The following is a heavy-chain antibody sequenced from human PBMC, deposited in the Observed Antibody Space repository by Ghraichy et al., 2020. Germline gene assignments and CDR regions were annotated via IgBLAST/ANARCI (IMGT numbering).Heavy chain of an antibody. D-gene: IGHD1-1*01. CDR2: INPNSGGT. V-gene: IGHV1-2*06. CDR1: GYTFTGYY. J-gene: IGHJ1*01. CDR3: GRERHVERFLHYPTKYFQH. Sequence: ASVKVSCKASGYTFTGYYMHWVRQAPGQGLEWMGRINPNSGGTNYAQKFQGRVTMTRDTSISTAYMELSRLRSDDTAVYYCGRERHVERFLHYPTKYFQHWGQGTLVTVSS.